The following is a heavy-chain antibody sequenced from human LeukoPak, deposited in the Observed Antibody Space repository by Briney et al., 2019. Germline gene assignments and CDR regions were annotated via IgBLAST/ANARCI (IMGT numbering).Heavy chain of an antibody. V-gene: IGHV3-11*01. Sequence: GGCLRLSCAASGFTFSDSYIGSVRQDPGRGLGWVSSISSRGSTIYYAECVKGRFTISRDNAKNSRYLQMNSLRAEDTAVYYCARDYRGSYGLGYWGQGTLVTVSS. CDR1: GFTFSDSY. D-gene: IGHD1-26*01. J-gene: IGHJ4*02. CDR3: ARDYRGSYGLGY. CDR2: ISSRGSTI.